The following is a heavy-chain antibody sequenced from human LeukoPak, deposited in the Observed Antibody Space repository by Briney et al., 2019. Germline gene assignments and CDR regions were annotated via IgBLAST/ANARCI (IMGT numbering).Heavy chain of an antibody. Sequence: GGSLRLSCEGFGFAVSTYSMHWVRQPPCQGLVWVSRLNSDGIRKDYADSVRGRMTISRDNAKNTFYMYMDSLRPEDTAVYFCARAGFYNGYDYWGPGTLVTVSS. J-gene: IGHJ4*02. CDR2: LNSDGIRK. V-gene: IGHV3-74*01. CDR1: GFAVSTYS. D-gene: IGHD5-18*01. CDR3: ARAGFYNGYDY.